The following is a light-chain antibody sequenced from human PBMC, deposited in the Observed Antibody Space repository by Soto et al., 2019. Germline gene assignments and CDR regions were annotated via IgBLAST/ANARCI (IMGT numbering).Light chain of an antibody. CDR3: YQYHTWPPWT. J-gene: IGKJ4*02. CDR2: GAS. Sequence: EIVMTQSPATLSVSPGERATLSCSASQSVSRNLSGYQQQTGGPPRLLIYGASTRGTGIPARCSGSGGGRKVTLTTSSLQYAEFFAFYFYQYHTWPPWTFGGGTKVDIK. CDR1: QSVSRN. V-gene: IGKV3-15*01.